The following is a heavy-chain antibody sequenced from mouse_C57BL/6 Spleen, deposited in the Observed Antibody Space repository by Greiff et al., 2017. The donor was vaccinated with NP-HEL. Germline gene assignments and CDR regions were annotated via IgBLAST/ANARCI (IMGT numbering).Heavy chain of an antibody. Sequence: EVQRVESGPGLVKPSQSLSLTCSVTGYSINSGYYWNWIRQFPGNKLEWMGYISYDGSNNYNPSLKNLISITRDTSKNQFFLKLNSVTTEDPATYYCARAMVTTGAMDYWGQGTSVTVSS. J-gene: IGHJ4*01. CDR2: ISYDGSN. D-gene: IGHD2-2*01. CDR1: GYSINSGYY. CDR3: ARAMVTTGAMDY. V-gene: IGHV3-6*01.